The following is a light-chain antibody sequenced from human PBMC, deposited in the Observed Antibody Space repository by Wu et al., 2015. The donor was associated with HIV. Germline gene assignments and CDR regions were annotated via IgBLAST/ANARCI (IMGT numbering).Light chain of an antibody. V-gene: IGKV1-5*03. Sequence: DIQMTQSPSTLSASVGDRVTITCRASQSISSWLAWFQQKPGKAPKLLIYKASSLESGVPSRFSGSGSGTEFTLTISGLQPDDFVTYYCQQYYSTPLTFGGGTKVEIK. CDR3: QQYYSTPLT. J-gene: IGKJ4*01. CDR1: QSISSW. CDR2: KAS.